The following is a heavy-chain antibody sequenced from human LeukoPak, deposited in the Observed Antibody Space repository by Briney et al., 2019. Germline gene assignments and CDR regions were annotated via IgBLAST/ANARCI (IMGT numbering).Heavy chain of an antibody. CDR3: AKDKFTYYYDSSGTPTFDY. J-gene: IGHJ4*02. Sequence: GGSLRLSCAASGFTFSSYEINWVRQAPGKGLEWVSYISNSGSTIYYADSVKGRFTISRDNSKNTLYLQMNSLRAEDTAVYYCAKDKFTYYYDSSGTPTFDYWGQGTLVTVSS. V-gene: IGHV3-48*03. CDR2: ISNSGSTI. D-gene: IGHD3-22*01. CDR1: GFTFSSYE.